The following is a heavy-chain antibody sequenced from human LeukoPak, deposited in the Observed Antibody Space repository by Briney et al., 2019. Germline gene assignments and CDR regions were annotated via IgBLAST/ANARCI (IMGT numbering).Heavy chain of an antibody. CDR1: GGSISSSSYY. CDR3: ARHPGMRYSGSYIDY. V-gene: IGHV4-61*05. J-gene: IGHJ4*02. CDR2: IYYSGST. Sequence: SETLSLTCTVSGGSISSSSYYWGWIRQPPGKGLEWIGYIYYSGSTNYNPSLKSRVTISVDTSKNQFSLKLSSVTAADTAAYYCARHPGMRYSGSYIDYWGQGTLVSVSS. D-gene: IGHD1-26*01.